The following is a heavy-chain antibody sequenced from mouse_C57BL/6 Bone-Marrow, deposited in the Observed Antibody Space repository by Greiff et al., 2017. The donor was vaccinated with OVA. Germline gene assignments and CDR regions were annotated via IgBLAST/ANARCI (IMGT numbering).Heavy chain of an antibody. CDR1: GFTFSSYA. V-gene: IGHV5-9-1*02. D-gene: IGHD2-5*01. J-gene: IGHJ3*01. CDR2: ISSGGDYI. CDR3: TRGPCYYSNYAAWFAY. Sequence: EVHLVESGEGLVKPGGSLKLSCAASGFTFSSYAMSWVRQTPEKRLEWVAYISSGGDYIYYADPVKGRFTISRDNARHTLYLQMSSLKSEDTAMYYSTRGPCYYSNYAAWFAYWGQGTLVTVSA.